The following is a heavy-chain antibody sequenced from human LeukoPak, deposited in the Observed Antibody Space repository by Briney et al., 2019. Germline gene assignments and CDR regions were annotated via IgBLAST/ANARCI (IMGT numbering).Heavy chain of an antibody. CDR2: ISGGGGGT. J-gene: IGHJ4*02. V-gene: IGHV3-23*01. CDR1: GFTFSSYA. CDR3: AKDSSSWPYYFDY. Sequence: GGSLRLSCAASGFTFSSYAMSWVRQAPGKGLEWVLAISGGGGGTYYADSVKGRFTISRDNSKNTLYLQMNSLRAEDTAVYSCAKDSSSWPYYFDYWGQGTLVTVSS. D-gene: IGHD6-13*01.